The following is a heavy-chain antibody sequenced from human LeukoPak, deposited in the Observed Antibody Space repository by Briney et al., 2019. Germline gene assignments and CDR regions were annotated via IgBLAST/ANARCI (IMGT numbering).Heavy chain of an antibody. J-gene: IGHJ6*02. V-gene: IGHV1-18*01. CDR2: ISAYNGNT. Sequence: ASVKVSCKASGYTFTSYGISWVRQAPGQGLEWMGWISAYNGNTNYAQKLQGRVTMTTDTSTSTAYMELRSLRSDDTAVYYCARIFSKVQDYYGIDVWGQGTTVTVSS. CDR3: ARIFSKVQDYYGIDV. D-gene: IGHD2-2*01. CDR1: GYTFTSYG.